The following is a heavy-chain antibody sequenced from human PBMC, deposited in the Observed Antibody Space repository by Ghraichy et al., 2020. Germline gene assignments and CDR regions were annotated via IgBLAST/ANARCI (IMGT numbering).Heavy chain of an antibody. J-gene: IGHJ6*03. CDR1: GGSFSGYY. CDR2: INHSGST. Sequence: SETLSLTCAVYGGSFSGYYWSWIRQPPGKGLEWIGEINHSGSTNYNPSLKSRVTISVDTSKNQFSLKLSSVTAADTAVYYCAKHGRRYYYYMDVWGKGTTVTVSS. V-gene: IGHV4-34*01. CDR3: AKHGRRYYYYMDV.